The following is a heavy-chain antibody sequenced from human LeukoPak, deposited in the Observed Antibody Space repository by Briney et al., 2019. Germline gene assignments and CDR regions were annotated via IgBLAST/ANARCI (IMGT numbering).Heavy chain of an antibody. Sequence: SETLSLTCKVSGGSITSYYWSWIRQPPGKGLEWIGHIYYSGSTNYNPSLKSRVTISVDTSKNQFSLKLSSMTATDTAVYHCARGTHYYDSGGYGYFDYWGQGTLVTVSS. CDR3: ARGTHYYDSGGYGYFDY. V-gene: IGHV4-59*08. CDR1: GGSITSYY. J-gene: IGHJ4*02. CDR2: IYYSGST. D-gene: IGHD3-22*01.